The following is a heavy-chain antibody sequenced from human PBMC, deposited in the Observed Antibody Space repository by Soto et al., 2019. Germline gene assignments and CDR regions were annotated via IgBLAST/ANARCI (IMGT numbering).Heavy chain of an antibody. CDR1: GDSISSGGYY. D-gene: IGHD2-15*01. CDR2: IYYSGNT. Sequence: QVQLQESGPGLVKPSQTLSLTCTVSGDSISSGGYYWSWIRQHPGKGLEWIGYIYYSGNTYYNPSLRSRLTISVDTSNNVFPLRLSSVTAADTAVYYCARGYRRYCSGGSCYSFDPWGQGTLVTVSS. V-gene: IGHV4-31*03. CDR3: ARGYRRYCSGGSCYSFDP. J-gene: IGHJ5*02.